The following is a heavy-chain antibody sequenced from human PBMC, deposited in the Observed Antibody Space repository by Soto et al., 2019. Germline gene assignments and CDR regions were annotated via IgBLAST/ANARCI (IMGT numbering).Heavy chain of an antibody. CDR2: IIPIFGTA. Sequence: SVKVSCKVSGGTFSSYAISWVRQAPGQGLEWMGGIIPIFGTANYAQKFQGRVTITADESTSTAYMELSSLRSEDTAVYYCARVGYGDYVYYYGMDVWGQGTTVTVSS. CDR1: GGTFSSYA. D-gene: IGHD4-17*01. CDR3: ARVGYGDYVYYYGMDV. V-gene: IGHV1-69*13. J-gene: IGHJ6*02.